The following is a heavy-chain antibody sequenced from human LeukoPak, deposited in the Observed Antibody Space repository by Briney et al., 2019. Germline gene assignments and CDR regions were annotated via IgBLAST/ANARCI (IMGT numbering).Heavy chain of an antibody. D-gene: IGHD3-16*01. CDR1: GFTFNICA. Sequence: GGSLRLSCATSGFTFNICAMNWVRQAPGKGLEWVSIISGNGINTYYADSVKGRFTISRDDSKNTLYLQMNSLRADDTAIYYCARGVSDWGQGTLATVAS. V-gene: IGHV3-23*01. J-gene: IGHJ4*02. CDR2: ISGNGINT. CDR3: ARGVSD.